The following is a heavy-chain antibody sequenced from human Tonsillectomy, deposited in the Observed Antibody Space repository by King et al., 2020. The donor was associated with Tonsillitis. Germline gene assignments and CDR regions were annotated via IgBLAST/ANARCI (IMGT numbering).Heavy chain of an antibody. CDR1: DFTSSTHW. V-gene: IGHV3-7*03. Sequence: VQLVESGGGLVQPGGSLRLSCAASDFTSSTHWMTWVRQAPGKGLEWVANIKEDGSEIYYVDSVKGRFTISRDAAKKALLLLMNSLRAEDTAVYYCVRGRGWLFDDWGQGTLVTVSS. CDR2: IKEDGSEI. D-gene: IGHD6-19*01. CDR3: VRGRGWLFDD. J-gene: IGHJ4*02.